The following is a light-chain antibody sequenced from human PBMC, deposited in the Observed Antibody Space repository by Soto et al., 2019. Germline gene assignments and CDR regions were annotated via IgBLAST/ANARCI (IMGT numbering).Light chain of an antibody. Sequence: QSALTQPASVSGSPGQSITISCTGTSGDIGAYDLVSWYQQHPNKAPKLIIYDVNIRPSGVSNRFSGSKSGKTASLTISGLQAEDEADYYCSSYTITSTRLFGTGTQLTVL. CDR1: SGDIGAYDL. CDR2: DVN. J-gene: IGLJ1*01. V-gene: IGLV2-14*01. CDR3: SSYTITSTRL.